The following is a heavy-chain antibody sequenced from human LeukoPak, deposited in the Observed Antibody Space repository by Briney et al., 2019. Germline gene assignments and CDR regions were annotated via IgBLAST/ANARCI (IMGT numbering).Heavy chain of an antibody. CDR1: GFTFSSYS. CDR2: ISSSSSTI. CDR3: ARDHYYDSSGYPDAFDI. J-gene: IGHJ3*02. D-gene: IGHD3-22*01. Sequence: GGSLRLSCAASGFTFSSYSMNWVRQAPGKGLEWVSYISSSSSTIYYADSVKGRFTISRDNAKNSLYLQMNSLRAEDTAVYYCARDHYYDSSGYPDAFDIWGQGTMVTVSS. V-gene: IGHV3-48*04.